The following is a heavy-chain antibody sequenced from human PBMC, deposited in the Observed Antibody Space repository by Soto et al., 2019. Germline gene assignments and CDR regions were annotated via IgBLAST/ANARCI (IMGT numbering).Heavy chain of an antibody. D-gene: IGHD2-8*01. Sequence: ASRKVSFKACGYTFPNYGITWVRQAPGQGLEGMGWINPNSGGTNYAQKFQGRVTMTRDTSISTAYMELSRLRSDDTAVYYCARDLDVVLITGYWGQGTLVTVSS. CDR2: INPNSGGT. CDR3: ARDLDVVLITGY. CDR1: GYTFPNYG. V-gene: IGHV1-2*02. J-gene: IGHJ4*02.